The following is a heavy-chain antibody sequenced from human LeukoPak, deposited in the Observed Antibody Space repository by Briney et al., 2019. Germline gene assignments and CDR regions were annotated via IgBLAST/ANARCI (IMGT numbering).Heavy chain of an antibody. Sequence: SETLSLTCTVSGSSISSYYWSWIRQPPGKGLEWIGYIYYSGSTNYNPSLKSRVTISVDTSKNQFSLKLSSVTAADTAVYYCARASVRYYYYGMDVWGQGTTVTVSS. CDR3: ARASVRYYYYGMDV. CDR2: IYYSGST. J-gene: IGHJ6*02. CDR1: GSSISSYY. V-gene: IGHV4-59*01. D-gene: IGHD2-2*01.